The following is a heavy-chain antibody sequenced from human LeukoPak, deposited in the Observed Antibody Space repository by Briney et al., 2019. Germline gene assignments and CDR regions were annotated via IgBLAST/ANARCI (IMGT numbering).Heavy chain of an antibody. CDR1: GFTFSSYG. V-gene: IGHV3-30*02. CDR2: IRYDGSNK. Sequence: GGSLRLSCAASGFTFSSYGMHWVRQAPGKGLEWVAFIRYDGSNKNFADSVKGRFTISRDNSKNTLYLQMNSLRAEDTAVYYCAREDSLGYCSSTSCYPYYYYYMDVWGKGTTVTVSS. J-gene: IGHJ6*03. CDR3: AREDSLGYCSSTSCYPYYYYYMDV. D-gene: IGHD2-2*01.